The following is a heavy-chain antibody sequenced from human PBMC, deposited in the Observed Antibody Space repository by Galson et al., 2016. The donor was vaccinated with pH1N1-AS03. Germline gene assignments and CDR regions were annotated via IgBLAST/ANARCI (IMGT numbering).Heavy chain of an antibody. CDR1: GFSLSTSGVG. D-gene: IGHD4-17*01. CDR2: IYWNDDI. CDR3: ARAYYGDFADWFDP. V-gene: IGHV2-5*01. Sequence: PALVKPPQTLTLTCTFSGFSLSTSGVGVGWIRQAPGKALEWLAIIYWNDDIRYSPSLRNRLTITKDTSKSQVVLTTTNMDPVDTATYFCARAYYGDFADWFDPWGQGTPVTVPS. J-gene: IGHJ5*02.